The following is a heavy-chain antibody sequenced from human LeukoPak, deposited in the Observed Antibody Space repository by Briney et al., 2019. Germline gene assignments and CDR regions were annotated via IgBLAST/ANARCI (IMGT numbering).Heavy chain of an antibody. D-gene: IGHD5-18*01. CDR1: GFTFSSYD. V-gene: IGHV3-13*04. Sequence: GGSLRLSCAASGFTFSSYDMHWVRQATGKGLEWVSAIGTAGDTYYPGSVKGRFTISRESAKNSLYLQMNSLRAGDTAVYYCARAARGYSYGSFDYWGQGTLVTVSS. CDR2: IGTAGDT. CDR3: ARAARGYSYGSFDY. J-gene: IGHJ4*02.